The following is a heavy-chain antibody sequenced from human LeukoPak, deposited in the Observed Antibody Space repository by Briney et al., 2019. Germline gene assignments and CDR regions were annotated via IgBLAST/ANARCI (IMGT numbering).Heavy chain of an antibody. CDR2: FDPEDGET. V-gene: IGHV1-24*01. CDR3: ATADFWSDPDAFDI. Sequence: ASVKVSCKVSGYTLTELSMHWVRQAPGKGLEWMGGFDPEDGETIYAQKFQGRVTMTEDTSTDTAHMELSSLRSEDTAVYYCATADFWSDPDAFDIWGQGTMVTVSS. J-gene: IGHJ3*02. D-gene: IGHD3-3*01. CDR1: GYTLTELS.